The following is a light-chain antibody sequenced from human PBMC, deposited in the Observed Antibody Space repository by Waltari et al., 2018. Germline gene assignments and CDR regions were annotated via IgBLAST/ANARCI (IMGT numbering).Light chain of an antibody. CDR2: KAS. J-gene: IGKJ4*02. Sequence: DFQMTQSPSTLSASVGDRVTITCRASQRISSWLAWYQQKPGQAPKLLIYKASTLQSGGPSRFSGNGSETEFTLTISSLQPDDFATYYCQQYDRYSSWTFGGGTKVEIK. CDR3: QQYDRYSSWT. V-gene: IGKV1-5*03. CDR1: QRISSW.